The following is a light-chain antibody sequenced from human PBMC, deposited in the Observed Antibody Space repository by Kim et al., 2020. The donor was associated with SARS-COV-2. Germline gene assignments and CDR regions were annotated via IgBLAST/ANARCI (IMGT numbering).Light chain of an antibody. CDR2: DAS. J-gene: IGKJ2*02. V-gene: IGKV3-15*01. Sequence: SGSQGERATLPGRASQSVSNNLAWYQQNPGRAPRLVIYDASTRATGFPARFTGSGSGTEFTLTISSLQSEDFAVYYCQQYKNWPCTFGQGTKLEI. CDR1: QSVSNN. CDR3: QQYKNWPCT.